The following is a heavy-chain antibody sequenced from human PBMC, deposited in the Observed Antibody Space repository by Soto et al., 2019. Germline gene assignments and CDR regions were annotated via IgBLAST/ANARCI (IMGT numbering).Heavy chain of an antibody. D-gene: IGHD5-18*01. J-gene: IGHJ4*02. V-gene: IGHV3-30*18. CDR2: ISYDGSNN. Sequence: QVQLVESGGAVVQPGKSLRLSCAASGFTFSSYGMYWVRQAPGKELEWVAAISYDGSNNYHADSVKGRFTISRDNSKNTLYLQLNSLRTEDTAVYYGAKDIVKYTYGACDYWGQGVLVTVSS. CDR1: GFTFSSYG. CDR3: AKDIVKYTYGACDY.